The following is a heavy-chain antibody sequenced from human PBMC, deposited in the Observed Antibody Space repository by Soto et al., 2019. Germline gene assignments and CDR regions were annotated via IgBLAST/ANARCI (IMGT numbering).Heavy chain of an antibody. Sequence: SQTLSLTCAISGASVSSNSAAWNWIRQSPSRGLEWLGRTYYRSKGYNDYAVSVKSRITINPDTSKNQFSLQLNSVTPEHTAVYYCASEGTMIVVVSDGCHCNWFYPWRKGSRVTVSS. J-gene: IGHJ5*02. CDR2: TYYRSKGYN. D-gene: IGHD3-22*01. V-gene: IGHV6-1*01. CDR1: GASVSSNSAA. CDR3: ASEGTMIVVVSDGCHCNWFYP.